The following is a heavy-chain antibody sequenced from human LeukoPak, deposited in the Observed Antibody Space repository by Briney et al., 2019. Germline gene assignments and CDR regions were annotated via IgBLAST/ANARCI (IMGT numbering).Heavy chain of an antibody. D-gene: IGHD3-22*01. CDR1: GGSISSHY. V-gene: IGHV4-59*11. CDR2: IYYSGST. J-gene: IGHJ4*02. Sequence: SETLSLTCTVSGGSISSHYWSWIRQPPGKGLEWIGYIYYSGSTNYNPSLKSRVTISVDTSKNQFSLKLSSVTAADTAVYYCAREDYYDSSGSFDYWGQGTLVTVSS. CDR3: AREDYYDSSGSFDY.